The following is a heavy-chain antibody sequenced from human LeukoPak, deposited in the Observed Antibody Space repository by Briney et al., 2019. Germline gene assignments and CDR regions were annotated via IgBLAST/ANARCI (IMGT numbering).Heavy chain of an antibody. Sequence: PSETLSLTCAVYGGSFSGYYWSWIRQPPGKGLEWIGEINHSGSTNYNPSLKSRVTISVDTSKNQFSLKLSSVTAADTAVYYCASLTPLAQIAAAGTGWFDPWGQGTLVTVSS. CDR2: INHSGST. V-gene: IGHV4-34*01. CDR1: GGSFSGYY. J-gene: IGHJ5*02. CDR3: ASLTPLAQIAAAGTGWFDP. D-gene: IGHD6-13*01.